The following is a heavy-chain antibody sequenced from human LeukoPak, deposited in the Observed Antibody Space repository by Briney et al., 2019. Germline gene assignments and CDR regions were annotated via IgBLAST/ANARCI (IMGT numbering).Heavy chain of an antibody. Sequence: GRSLRLSCAASGFTFSSYGMHWVRQAPGKGLEWVAVISYDGSNKYYADSVKGRFTISRDNSKNTLYLQMNCLRAEDTAVYYCAKVPLRAAAGTLGYWGQGTLVTVSS. CDR1: GFTFSSYG. V-gene: IGHV3-30*18. D-gene: IGHD6-13*01. CDR2: ISYDGSNK. J-gene: IGHJ4*02. CDR3: AKVPLRAAAGTLGY.